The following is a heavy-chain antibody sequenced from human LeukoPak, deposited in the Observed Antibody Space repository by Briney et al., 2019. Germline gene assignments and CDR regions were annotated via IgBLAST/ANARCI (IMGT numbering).Heavy chain of an antibody. CDR1: GGSFSGYY. Sequence: SETLSLTCAVYGGSFSGYYWSWIRQPPGKGLEWIGEINHSGSTNYNPSLKSRVTISVDTSKNQFSLKLSSVTAADTAVYHCARGGGSGSYSYFDYWGQGTLVTVSS. J-gene: IGHJ4*02. V-gene: IGHV4-34*01. CDR3: ARGGGSGSYSYFDY. CDR2: INHSGST. D-gene: IGHD1-26*01.